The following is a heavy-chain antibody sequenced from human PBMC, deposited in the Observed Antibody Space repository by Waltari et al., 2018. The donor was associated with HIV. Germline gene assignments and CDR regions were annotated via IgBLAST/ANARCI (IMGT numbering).Heavy chain of an antibody. J-gene: IGHJ4*02. CDR2: ISSSSSYI. CDR3: AALPGPDIVVVPAAISSMS. D-gene: IGHD2-2*01. Sequence: GGSLRLSCAASGFTFSSYSMNWVRQAPGKGLEWVSSISSSSSYIYYADSVKGRFTISRDNAKNSLYLQMNSLRAEDTAVYYCAALPGPDIVVVPAAISSMSWGQGTLVTVSS. V-gene: IGHV3-21*01. CDR1: GFTFSSYS.